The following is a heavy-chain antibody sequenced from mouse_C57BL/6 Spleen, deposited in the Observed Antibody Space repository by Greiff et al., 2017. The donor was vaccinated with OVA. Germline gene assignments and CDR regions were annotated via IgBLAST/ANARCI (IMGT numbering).Heavy chain of an antibody. CDR2: ISYDGSN. J-gene: IGHJ4*01. D-gene: IGHD1-1*01. V-gene: IGHV3-6*01. CDR1: GYSITSGYY. CDR3: ARGEGLLTAMDY. Sequence: ESGPGLVKPSQSLSLTCSVTGYSITSGYYWNWIRQFPGNKLEWMGYISYDGSNNYNPSLKNRISITRDTSKNQFFLKLNSVTTEDTATYYCARGEGLLTAMDYWGQGTSVTVSS.